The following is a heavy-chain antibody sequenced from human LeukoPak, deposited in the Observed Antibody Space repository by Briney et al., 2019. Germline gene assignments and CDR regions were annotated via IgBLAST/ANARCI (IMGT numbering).Heavy chain of an antibody. Sequence: GGSLRLSCEVSGFTFSSYWMTWARHIPGKGLEWVANINRDGSEQHYVESVKGRFTISSDNGRNSLYLQMDSLRVDDTAVYYCAKVGAWELQRVFENWGQGTLVTVSS. CDR3: AKVGAWELQRVFEN. CDR2: INRDGSEQ. CDR1: GFTFSSYW. J-gene: IGHJ4*02. D-gene: IGHD1-26*01. V-gene: IGHV3-7*01.